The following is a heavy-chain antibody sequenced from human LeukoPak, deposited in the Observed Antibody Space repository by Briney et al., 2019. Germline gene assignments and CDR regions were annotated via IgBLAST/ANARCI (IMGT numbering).Heavy chain of an antibody. V-gene: IGHV3-23*01. CDR1: GFTFSSYA. J-gene: IGHJ4*02. Sequence: GGSLRLSCATSGFTFSSYAMAWVRQAPGKGLEWVSLISASGGTTDYADSVKGRFTISRDNSKNTLYLQMNSLRAEDTAVYYCASAGDRAFDYWGQGTLVTVSS. CDR3: ASAGDRAFDY. D-gene: IGHD2-21*01. CDR2: ISASGGTT.